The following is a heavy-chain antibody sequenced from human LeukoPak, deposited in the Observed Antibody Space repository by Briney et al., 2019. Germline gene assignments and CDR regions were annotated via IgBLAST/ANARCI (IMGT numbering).Heavy chain of an antibody. V-gene: IGHV3-9*01. CDR3: AKDRGDCSSTSCPDYYYGMDV. D-gene: IGHD2-2*01. CDR2: ISWDSGSI. Sequence: GGSLRLSCAASGFTFYDYAMHWVRQAPGKGLEGVSGISWDSGSIGYAASVKGRFTISRDNAKNSLYLQMNSLRAEDTALYYCAKDRGDCSSTSCPDYYYGMDVWGQGTTVTVSS. CDR1: GFTFYDYA. J-gene: IGHJ6*02.